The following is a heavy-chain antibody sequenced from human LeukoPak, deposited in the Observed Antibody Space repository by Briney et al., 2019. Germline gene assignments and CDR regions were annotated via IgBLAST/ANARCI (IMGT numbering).Heavy chain of an antibody. CDR3: ARGRGPYGWFDP. CDR1: GFSFSGHW. CDR2: ISPTGSTT. J-gene: IGHJ5*02. Sequence: GGSLRLSCTASGFSFSGHWMHWARQLPGKGLVWVSRISPTGSTTSYADSVKGRFTISRDTAKNTLYLQMNSLRAEDTAVYYCARGRGPYGWFDPWGQGTLVIVSS. V-gene: IGHV3-74*01. D-gene: IGHD3-10*01.